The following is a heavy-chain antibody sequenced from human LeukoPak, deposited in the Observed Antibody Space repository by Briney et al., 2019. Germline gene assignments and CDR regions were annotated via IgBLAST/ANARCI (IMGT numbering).Heavy chain of an antibody. Sequence: GGSLRLSCAASGFTFSSYAMHWVRQAPGKGLECVSAISSNGGSTYYANSVKGRFTISRDNSKNTLYLQMGSLRAEDMAVYYCATIEGSGYDYWGQGTLVTVSS. CDR3: ATIEGSGYDY. CDR2: ISSNGGST. D-gene: IGHD3-22*01. V-gene: IGHV3-64*01. CDR1: GFTFSSYA. J-gene: IGHJ4*02.